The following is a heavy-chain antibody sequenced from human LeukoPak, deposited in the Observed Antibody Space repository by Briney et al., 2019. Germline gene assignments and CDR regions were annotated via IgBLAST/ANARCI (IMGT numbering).Heavy chain of an antibody. CDR3: ARPNPFTEAAAENGAFDI. CDR2: ISSSSSYI. Sequence: GGSLRLSCAASGFTFSSYSMNWVRQAPGKGLEWVSSISSSSSYIYYADSVKGRFTISRDNAKNSLYLQMNSLRAEDTAVHYCARPNPFTEAAAENGAFDIWGQGTMVTVSS. D-gene: IGHD6-13*01. J-gene: IGHJ3*02. CDR1: GFTFSSYS. V-gene: IGHV3-21*01.